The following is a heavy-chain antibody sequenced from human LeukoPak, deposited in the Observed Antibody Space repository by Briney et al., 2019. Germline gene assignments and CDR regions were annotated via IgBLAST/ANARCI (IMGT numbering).Heavy chain of an antibody. Sequence: GGSLRLSCAASGFTFSDYYMSWIRQAPGKGLEWVAVIWYDGSNKYYADSVKGRFTISRDNSKNTLYLQMNSLRAEDTAVYYCARDGDSSGYGSPDYWGQGTLVTVSS. CDR1: GFTFSDYY. CDR2: IWYDGSNK. V-gene: IGHV3-33*08. J-gene: IGHJ4*02. CDR3: ARDGDSSGYGSPDY. D-gene: IGHD3-22*01.